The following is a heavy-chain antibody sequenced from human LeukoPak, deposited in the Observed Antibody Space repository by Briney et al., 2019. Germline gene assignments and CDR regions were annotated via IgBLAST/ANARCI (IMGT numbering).Heavy chain of an antibody. CDR2: INHSGST. V-gene: IGHV4-34*01. J-gene: IGHJ4*02. D-gene: IGHD2-15*01. CDR3: ARFGRGYCSGGSCYPFDY. Sequence: SETLSLTCAVYGGSFSGYYWSWIRQPPGKGLEWIGEINHSGSTNYNPSLKSRVTISVDTSKNQFSLKLSSVTAADTAVYYCARFGRGYCSGGSCYPFDYWGQGTLVTVSS. CDR1: GGSFSGYY.